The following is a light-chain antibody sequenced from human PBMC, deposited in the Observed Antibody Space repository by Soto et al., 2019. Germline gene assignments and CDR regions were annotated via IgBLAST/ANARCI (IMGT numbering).Light chain of an antibody. V-gene: IGKV3-15*01. Sequence: EIVMTQSPATLSVSPGERATLSCRASQSVSSNLAWYPQKPGQAPRLLIYGASTRATGIPARFSGSGSVTEFTLTISSLQSEDFAIYFCQQYNNWPPDRTFGQGTKVEIK. CDR2: GAS. J-gene: IGKJ1*01. CDR1: QSVSSN. CDR3: QQYNNWPPDRT.